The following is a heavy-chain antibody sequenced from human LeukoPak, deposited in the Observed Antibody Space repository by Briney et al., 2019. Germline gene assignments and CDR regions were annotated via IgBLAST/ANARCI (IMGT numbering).Heavy chain of an antibody. D-gene: IGHD1-26*01. CDR2: INPSGGSA. CDR3: ARGGISGSYDGSGDY. Sequence: VSVTVSCKASGYTFTSYHIHWVRQAPGQGLEWMGIINPSGGSASYAQKFQGRVTLTRDTSTSTAYMEVTSLTSEDTAVYYCARGGISGSYDGSGDYWGKGTLGTVAS. CDR1: GYTFTSYH. J-gene: IGHJ4*02. V-gene: IGHV1-46*01.